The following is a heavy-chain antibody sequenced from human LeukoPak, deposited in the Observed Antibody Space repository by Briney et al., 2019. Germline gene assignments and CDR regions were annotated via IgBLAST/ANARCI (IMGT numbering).Heavy chain of an antibody. Sequence: GSSVKVSCKASGGTFSSYAISWVRQAPGQGLEWMGGIIPIFGTANYAQKFQGRVTITADKSTSTAYMELSSLRSEDTAVYYCASGDIVLMVYAPQNYYYYYYMDVWGKGTTVTVSS. CDR3: ASGDIVLMVYAPQNYYYYYYMDV. V-gene: IGHV1-69*06. CDR2: IIPIFGTA. CDR1: GGTFSSYA. D-gene: IGHD2-8*01. J-gene: IGHJ6*03.